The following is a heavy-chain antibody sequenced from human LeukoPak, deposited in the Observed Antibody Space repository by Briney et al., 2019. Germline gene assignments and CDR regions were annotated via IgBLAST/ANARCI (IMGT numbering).Heavy chain of an antibody. CDR1: GGSISSGSYY. CDR2: IYTSGIT. V-gene: IGHV4-61*02. J-gene: IGHJ5*02. Sequence: SETLSLXCTVSGGSISSGSYYRSWIRQPAGKGLEWIGRIYTSGITNYNPSLNSRVTISVDTSKNQFSLKLSSVTAADTAVYYCARTSGRWFDPWGQGTLVTVSS. CDR3: ARTSGRWFDP. D-gene: IGHD1-1*01.